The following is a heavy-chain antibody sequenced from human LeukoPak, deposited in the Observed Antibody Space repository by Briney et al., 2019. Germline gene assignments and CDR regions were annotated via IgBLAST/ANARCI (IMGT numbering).Heavy chain of an antibody. CDR2: IKEDGSEK. D-gene: IGHD6-19*01. CDR3: ARDPLIAVAGINFDY. V-gene: IGHV3-7*05. J-gene: IGHJ4*02. CDR1: GFTFSNYW. Sequence: AGGSLRLSCAASGFTFSNYWMNWVRQAPGKGLEWVANIKEDGSEKNYVDSVKGRFTISRDNAKNSLYLQMSSLRAEDTAVYYCARDPLIAVAGINFDYWGQGTLVTVSS.